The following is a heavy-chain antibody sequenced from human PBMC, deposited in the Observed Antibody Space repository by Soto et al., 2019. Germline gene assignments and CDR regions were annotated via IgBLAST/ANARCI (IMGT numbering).Heavy chain of an antibody. D-gene: IGHD3-10*01. CDR3: AMKGPSDESLLQS. J-gene: IGHJ4*02. CDR1: SGSINSSNW. V-gene: IGHV4-4*02. CDR2: IYKTGHT. Sequence: QVQLQESGPGLVKPSGTLSLTCGVSSGSINSSNWWSWVRQAPGQGLERVGEIYKTGHTNANWSPKSRVPLSVDKSKNQCSLRLASVTAADTAIYFCAMKGPSDESLLQSWGQVILVTVSS.